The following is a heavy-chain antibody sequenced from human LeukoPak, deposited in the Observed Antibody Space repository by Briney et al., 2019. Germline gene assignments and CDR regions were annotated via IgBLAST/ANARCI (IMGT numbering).Heavy chain of an antibody. Sequence: GGSLRLSCAVSGFTFSSYAMSWARQAPGKGLEWVSAISGSGGSTYYADSVKGRFTISRDNSKNTLYLQMNSLRAEDTAVYYCAKDRGGNSGSAEYFQHWGQGTLVTVSS. J-gene: IGHJ1*01. CDR2: ISGSGGST. CDR3: AKDRGGNSGSAEYFQH. CDR1: GFTFSSYA. D-gene: IGHD4-23*01. V-gene: IGHV3-23*01.